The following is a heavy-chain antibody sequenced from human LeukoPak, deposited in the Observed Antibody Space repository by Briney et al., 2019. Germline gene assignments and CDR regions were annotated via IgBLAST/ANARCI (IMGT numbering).Heavy chain of an antibody. CDR2: VYTSGST. V-gene: IGHV4-4*07. D-gene: IGHD3-10*01. Sequence: SETLSLTCTVSGGSISSYYWSWIRQSAGKGLEWIGRVYTSGSTNYNASLQSRVTMSVDTSKNQFSLKLSSVTAADTAVYYCARDSRGSGSYYSDFDYWGQGTPVTVSS. CDR3: ARDSRGSGSYYSDFDY. CDR1: GGSISSYY. J-gene: IGHJ4*02.